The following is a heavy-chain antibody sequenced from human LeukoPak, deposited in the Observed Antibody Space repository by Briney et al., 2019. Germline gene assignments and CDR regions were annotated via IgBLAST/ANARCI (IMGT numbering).Heavy chain of an antibody. CDR2: IIPILDLT. CDR3: ARSESSTTNNRDPPTPLDY. D-gene: IGHD2-2*01. CDR1: GGSFSSYA. V-gene: IGHV1-69*04. J-gene: IGHJ4*02. Sequence: SVKVSCKTSGGSFSSYAISWVRQAPGQGLEWMGRIIPILDLTNYAQKFQGRVTITADKSTNTAYMEMSSLRSEDTAVYYCARSESSTTNNRDPPTPLDYWGQGTLVTVSS.